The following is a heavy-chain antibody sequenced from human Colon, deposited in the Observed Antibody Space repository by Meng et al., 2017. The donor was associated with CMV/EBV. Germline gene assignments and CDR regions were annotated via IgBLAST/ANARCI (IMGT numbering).Heavy chain of an antibody. D-gene: IGHD2-2*01. Sequence: GGSLRLSCVASGFTFRSYAMSWVRQAPGKGLEWVAVIDSGGYTTNYADSVKGRFTISREDSRNTLYLEMSSLRVEDTAKYYCAKDLYEAVVALVAFDIWGQGTMVTVSS. CDR1: GFTFRSYA. CDR3: AKDLYEAVVALVAFDI. CDR2: IDSGGYTT. V-gene: IGHV3-23*03. J-gene: IGHJ3*02.